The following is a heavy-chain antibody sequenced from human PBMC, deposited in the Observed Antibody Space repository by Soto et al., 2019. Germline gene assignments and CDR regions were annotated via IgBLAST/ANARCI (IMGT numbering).Heavy chain of an antibody. J-gene: IGHJ4*02. CDR2: IHAGNGYT. CDR3: SREDY. V-gene: IGHV1-3*01. CDR1: GGTFSSYA. Sequence: ASVKVSCKASGGTFSSYAISWVRQAPGQRLEWLGWIHAGNGYTEYSQKFQGRVTITRDTSASTVYMELSSLRSEDTAVYFCSREDYWGQGTLVTVSS.